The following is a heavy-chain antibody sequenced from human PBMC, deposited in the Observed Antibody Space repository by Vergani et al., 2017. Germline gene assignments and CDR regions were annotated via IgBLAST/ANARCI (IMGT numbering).Heavy chain of an antibody. CDR2: IRYDGSNK. D-gene: IGHD4-11*01. V-gene: IGHV3-30*02. CDR3: AKLLFSSPVTPHYYYGMDV. CDR1: GFTFSSYG. Sequence: QVQLVESGGGVVQPGGSLRLSCAASGFTFSSYGMHWVRQAPGKGLEWVAFIRYDGSNKYYADSVKGRFTISRDNSKNTLYLQMNSLRAEDTAVYYCAKLLFSSPVTPHYYYGMDVWGQGTTVTVSS. J-gene: IGHJ6*02.